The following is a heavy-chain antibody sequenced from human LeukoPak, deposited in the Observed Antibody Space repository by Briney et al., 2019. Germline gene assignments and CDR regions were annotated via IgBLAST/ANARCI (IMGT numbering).Heavy chain of an antibody. Sequence: GGSLRLSCAASGFTFSSCWMSWVRQAPGKGLEWVANIRGDGGEIYYVDSVKGRFTISRDNGKNSLSLQMSSLTAEDTAVYYCARDLNGPSFYWGQGTLVTVSS. V-gene: IGHV3-7*01. J-gene: IGHJ4*02. CDR3: ARDLNGPSFY. CDR2: IRGDGGEI. D-gene: IGHD2-8*01. CDR1: GFTFSSCW.